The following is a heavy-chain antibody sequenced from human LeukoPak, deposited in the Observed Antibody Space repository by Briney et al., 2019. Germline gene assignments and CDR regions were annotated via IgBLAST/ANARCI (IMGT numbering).Heavy chain of an antibody. CDR2: INANSGGT. Sequence: ASVKVSCKASGYTFTGYYMHWVRQAPGQGLEWMGRINANSGGTNYAQKFQGRVTMTRDTSISTAYMELSRLRSDGTAVYYCARSNPGIAAAGTPGGFDPWGQGTLVTVSS. J-gene: IGHJ5*02. CDR1: GYTFTGYY. CDR3: ARSNPGIAAAGTPGGFDP. D-gene: IGHD6-13*01. V-gene: IGHV1-2*06.